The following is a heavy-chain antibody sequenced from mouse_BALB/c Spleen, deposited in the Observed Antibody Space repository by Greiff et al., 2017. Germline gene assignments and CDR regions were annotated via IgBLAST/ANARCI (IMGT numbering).Heavy chain of an antibody. Sequence: VQLHQSGAELARPGASVKLSCKASGYTFTSYWMQWVKQRPGQGLEWIGAIYPGDGDTRYTQKFKGKATLTADKSSSTAYMQLSSLASEDSAVYYCARGNNYAMDYWGQGTSVTVSS. J-gene: IGHJ4*01. CDR1: GYTFTSYW. V-gene: IGHV1-87*01. D-gene: IGHD2-1*01. CDR3: ARGNNYAMDY. CDR2: IYPGDGDT.